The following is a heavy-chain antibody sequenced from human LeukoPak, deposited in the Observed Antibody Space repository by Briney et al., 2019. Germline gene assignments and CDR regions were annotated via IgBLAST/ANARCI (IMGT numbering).Heavy chain of an antibody. D-gene: IGHD3-10*01. CDR2: IKQDESEK. J-gene: IGHJ4*02. CDR1: GFTFSSYW. Sequence: PGGSLRLSCVASGFTFSSYWMSWVRQAPGKGLEWVANIKQDESEKYYVDSVKGRFTISRDNSKNTLYLEMNSLRAEDTAVYYCAKDIGSYYDYWGQGILVTVSS. CDR3: AKDIGSYYDY. V-gene: IGHV3-7*01.